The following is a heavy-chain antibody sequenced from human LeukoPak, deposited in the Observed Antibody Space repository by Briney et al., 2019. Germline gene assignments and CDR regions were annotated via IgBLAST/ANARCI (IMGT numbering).Heavy chain of an antibody. Sequence: ASVKVSCKASGGTFSSYAISWVRQAPGQGLEWMGGIIPIFGTANYVQKFQGRVTITADESTSTAYMELSSLRSEDTAVYYCARDLGSPRDDAFDIWGQGTMVTVSS. CDR3: ARDLGSPRDDAFDI. V-gene: IGHV1-69*13. CDR1: GGTFSSYA. CDR2: IIPIFGTA. D-gene: IGHD7-27*01. J-gene: IGHJ3*02.